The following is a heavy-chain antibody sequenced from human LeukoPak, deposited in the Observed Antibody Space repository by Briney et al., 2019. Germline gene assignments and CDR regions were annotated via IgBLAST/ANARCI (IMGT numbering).Heavy chain of an antibody. CDR2: MNPNSGNT. CDR3: ARGRGLWFRELLLDY. Sequence: GASVKVSCKASGYTFTNYDINWVRQATGQGLEWMGWMNPNSGNTGYAQKFQGRVTMSRNTSISTAYMELSSLRSEDTAVYYCARGRGLWFRELLLDYWGQGTLVTVSS. D-gene: IGHD3-10*01. V-gene: IGHV1-8*01. J-gene: IGHJ4*02. CDR1: GYTFTNYD.